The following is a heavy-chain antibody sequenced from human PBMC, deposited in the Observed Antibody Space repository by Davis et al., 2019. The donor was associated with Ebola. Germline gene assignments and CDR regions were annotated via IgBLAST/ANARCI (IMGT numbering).Heavy chain of an antibody. CDR1: GFTFSSYG. CDR2: IWYDGSNK. V-gene: IGHV3-33*01. CDR3: ARDPDYYDSSGYLDY. J-gene: IGHJ4*02. D-gene: IGHD3-22*01. Sequence: GESLKISCAASGFTFSSYGMHWVRQAPGKGLEWVAVIWYDGSNKYYADSVKGRFTISRDNSKNTLYLQMNSLRAEDTAVYYCARDPDYYDSSGYLDYWGQGTLVTVSS.